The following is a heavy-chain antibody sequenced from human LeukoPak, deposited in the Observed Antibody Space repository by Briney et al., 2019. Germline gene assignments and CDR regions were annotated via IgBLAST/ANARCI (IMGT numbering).Heavy chain of an antibody. D-gene: IGHD2-2*01. CDR1: GESFSGYF. V-gene: IGHV4-59*01. Sequence: SETLSLTCAVYGESFSGYFWSWIRQPPGKGLVWIGYIYYSGSTHYNPSLKSRVTISVDTSKNQFSLKLSSVTAADTAVYYCARTTEGYCSSTSCYDFSYSYYMDVWGKGTTVTISS. CDR2: IYYSGST. J-gene: IGHJ6*03. CDR3: ARTTEGYCSSTSCYDFSYSYYMDV.